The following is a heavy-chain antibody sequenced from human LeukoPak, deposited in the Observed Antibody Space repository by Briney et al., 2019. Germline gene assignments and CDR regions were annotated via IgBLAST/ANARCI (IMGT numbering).Heavy chain of an antibody. CDR3: ARDIYGSGSYYNVN. CDR1: GFTVSSNY. J-gene: IGHJ4*02. D-gene: IGHD3-10*01. CDR2: IYSGGST. Sequence: PGGSLRLSCAASGFTVSSNYVSWVRQAPGKGLEWVSVIYSGGSTYYADSVKGRFTISRDNSKNTLYLQMNSLRAEDTAVYYCARDIYGSGSYYNVNWGQGTLVTVSS. V-gene: IGHV3-66*01.